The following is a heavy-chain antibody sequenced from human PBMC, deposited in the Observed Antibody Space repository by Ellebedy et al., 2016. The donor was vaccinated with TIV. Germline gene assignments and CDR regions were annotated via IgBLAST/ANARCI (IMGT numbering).Heavy chain of an antibody. V-gene: IGHV3-9*01. CDR3: AKAGDPLDAFDI. J-gene: IGHJ3*02. CDR2: ISWNSGSI. D-gene: IGHD3-10*01. Sequence: SLKISXAASGFTFDDYAMHWVRQAPGKGLEWVSGISWNSGSIGYADSVKGRFTISRDNAKNSLYLQMNSLRAEDTALYYCAKAGDPLDAFDIWGQGTMVTVSS. CDR1: GFTFDDYA.